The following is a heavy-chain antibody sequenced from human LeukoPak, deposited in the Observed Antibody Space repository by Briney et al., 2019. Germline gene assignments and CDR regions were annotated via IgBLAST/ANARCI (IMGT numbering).Heavy chain of an antibody. V-gene: IGHV3-9*01. CDR2: ISWNSGSI. CDR3: AKDSKSYGSSAFDY. J-gene: IGHJ4*02. CDR1: GFRFDGHA. D-gene: IGHD3-10*01. Sequence: PGGSLRLSCAASGFRFDGHAMHWVRQAPGKGLEWVSGISWNSGSIGYADSVKGRFTISRDNAKNSLYLQMNSLRAEDTALYYCAKDSKSYGSSAFDYWGQGTLVTVSS.